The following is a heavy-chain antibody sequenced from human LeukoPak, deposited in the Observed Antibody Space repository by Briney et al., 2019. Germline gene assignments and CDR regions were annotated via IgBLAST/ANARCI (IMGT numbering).Heavy chain of an antibody. D-gene: IGHD2-2*03. CDR1: GYTFTSYD. J-gene: IGHJ6*02. CDR3: ARMDIVVVPAAIAGMDV. CDR2: MNPNSGNT. V-gene: IGHV1-8*01. Sequence: ASVNVSCKASGYTFTSYDINWVRQATGQGLEWMGWMNPNSGNTGYAQKFQGRVTMTRNTSISTAYMELSSLRSEDTAVYYCARMDIVVVPAAIAGMDVWGQGTTVTVSS.